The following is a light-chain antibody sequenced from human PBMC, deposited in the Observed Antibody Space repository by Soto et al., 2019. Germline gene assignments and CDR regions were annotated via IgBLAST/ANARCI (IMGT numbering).Light chain of an antibody. CDR3: QHYNFWPHT. CDR2: YIS. CDR1: QSAGNF. J-gene: IGKJ2*01. Sequence: EIVMTQSPATLSVSPGETASLSCRASQSAGNFLAWYQQKPGQAPRLLIYYISTRATGIPARFSGSGSGTEFTLTINSLQSEDSAVYFCQHYNFWPHTFGQGTKVDIK. V-gene: IGKV3D-15*01.